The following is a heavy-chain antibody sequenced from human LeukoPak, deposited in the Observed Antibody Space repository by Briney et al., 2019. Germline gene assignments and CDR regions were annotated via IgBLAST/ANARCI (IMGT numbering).Heavy chain of an antibody. CDR3: ARGAQASSSWYLDY. CDR2: INPNSGGT. J-gene: IGHJ4*02. V-gene: IGHV1-2*06. CDR1: GYTFTGYY. D-gene: IGHD6-13*01. Sequence: ASVKVSCKASGYTFTGYYMHWVRQAPGQGLEWMGRINPNSGGTNYAQKFQGRVTMTRDTSISTAYMELSRLRSDDTAVYYCARGAQASSSWYLDYWGQRTLVTVSS.